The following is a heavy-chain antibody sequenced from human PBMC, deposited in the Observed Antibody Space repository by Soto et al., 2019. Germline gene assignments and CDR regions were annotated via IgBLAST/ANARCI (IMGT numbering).Heavy chain of an antibody. Sequence: QVQLQESGPGLVKPSQTLSLTCTVSGGSISSGGYYWSWIRQHPGKGLEWIGYIYYSGSTYYNPSLKSRVTISVDTSKNQFSLKLSSVTAADTAVYYCARRRKEEAPYYYYYGMDVWGQGTTVTVSS. CDR1: GGSISSGGYY. J-gene: IGHJ6*02. V-gene: IGHV4-31*03. D-gene: IGHD6-25*01. CDR3: ARRRKEEAPYYYYYGMDV. CDR2: IYYSGST.